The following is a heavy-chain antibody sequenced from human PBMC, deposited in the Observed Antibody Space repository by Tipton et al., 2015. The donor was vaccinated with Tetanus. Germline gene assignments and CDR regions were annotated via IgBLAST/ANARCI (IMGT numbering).Heavy chain of an antibody. D-gene: IGHD6-19*01. J-gene: IGHJ4*02. V-gene: IGHV3-9*01. Sequence: SLRLSCAASGFTFDDYAMHWVRQLPGKGLEWVSGISWNSDRTGYADSVKGRFTISRDNAKKYLSLQMNSLRTEDTALYYCARDRDGGWSFDYWGQGTLVTVSS. CDR1: GFTFDDYA. CDR2: ISWNSDRT. CDR3: ARDRDGGWSFDY.